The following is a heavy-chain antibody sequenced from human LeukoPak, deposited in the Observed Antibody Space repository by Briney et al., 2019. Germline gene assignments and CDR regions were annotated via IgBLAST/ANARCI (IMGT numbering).Heavy chain of an antibody. CDR3: ARTYYYQYMDV. J-gene: IGHJ6*03. V-gene: IGHV3-53*01. CDR1: GFTFYSNY. Sequence: PGGSLRLSCAVSGFTFYSNYMTWVRQAPGKGPEWLSVIYSGGDTYYADSVKGRFTISRDNSKNMVYLQMNSLRAEDTAVYYCARTYYYQYMDVWGKGTRVTVSS. CDR2: IYSGGDT.